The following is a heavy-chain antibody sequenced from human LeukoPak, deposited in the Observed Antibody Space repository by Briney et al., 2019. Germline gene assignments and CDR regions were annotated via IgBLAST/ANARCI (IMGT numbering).Heavy chain of an antibody. CDR1: GGTFSSYA. J-gene: IGHJ6*02. CDR2: ISYDGSNK. V-gene: IGHV3-30-3*01. Sequence: SCKASGGTFSSYAMHWVRQAPGKGLEWVAVISYDGSNKYYADSVKGRFTISRDNSKNTLYLQMNSLRAEDTAVYYCARWRQWLVGMDYYGMDVWGQGTTVTVSS. CDR3: ARWRQWLVGMDYYGMDV. D-gene: IGHD6-19*01.